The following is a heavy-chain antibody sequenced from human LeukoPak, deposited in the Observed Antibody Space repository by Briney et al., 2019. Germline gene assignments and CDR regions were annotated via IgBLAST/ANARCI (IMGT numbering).Heavy chain of an antibody. J-gene: IGHJ6*02. CDR2: ISGSGGST. CDR3: AKAYDYYYYYGMDV. V-gene: IGHV3-23*01. CDR1: GFTFSSYA. D-gene: IGHD4-17*01. Sequence: GGSLRLSCAASGFTFSSYAMSWVRQAPGKGLEWVSAISGSGGSTYYADSVKGRFTISRDSSKNTLYLQMNSLRAEDTAVYYCAKAYDYYYYYGMDVWGQGTTVTVSS.